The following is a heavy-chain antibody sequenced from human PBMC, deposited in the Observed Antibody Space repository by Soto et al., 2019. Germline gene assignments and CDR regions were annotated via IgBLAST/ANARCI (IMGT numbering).Heavy chain of an antibody. V-gene: IGHV5-51*01. CDR1: GDSFTSYW. J-gene: IGHJ4*02. D-gene: IGHD5-12*01. CDR3: ARGSGYDLGIFDY. CDR2: IYPGDSDT. Sequence: GEPLRVSWKGSGDSFTSYWSGWVRQMPGKGLEWMGIIYPGDSDTRYSPSFQGQVTISADKSISTAYLQWSSLKASDTAMYYCARGSGYDLGIFDYWVQGTLVTVSS.